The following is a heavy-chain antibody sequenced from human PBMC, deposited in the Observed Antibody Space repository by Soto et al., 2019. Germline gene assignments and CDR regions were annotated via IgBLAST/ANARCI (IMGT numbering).Heavy chain of an antibody. J-gene: IGHJ4*02. CDR2: ISGSGGST. V-gene: IGHV3-23*01. CDR1: GFTFSSYA. CDR3: ARYDSGANYFIN. Sequence: GGSLRLSCAASGFTFSSYAMSWVRQAPGKGLEWVSAISGSGGSTYYADSVKGRFTISRDNSKNTLYLQMNSLRAEDTAVYYCARYDSGANYFINWGQGSLVTVSS. D-gene: IGHD3-22*01.